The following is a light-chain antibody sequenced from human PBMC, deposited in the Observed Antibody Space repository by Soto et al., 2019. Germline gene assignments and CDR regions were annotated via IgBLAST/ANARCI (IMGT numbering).Light chain of an antibody. CDR2: GAS. V-gene: IGKV3-15*01. CDR1: QSVSSN. J-gene: IGKJ2*01. Sequence: ELVMTQSPATLSVSPGARATLSCRARQSVSSNMAWYRQKPGQARGLLIYGASRRATGVPARFSGSGCGTEFTLTISSLQSEDFAIYYCQQYDIWPSYTFGQGTKVEIK. CDR3: QQYDIWPSYT.